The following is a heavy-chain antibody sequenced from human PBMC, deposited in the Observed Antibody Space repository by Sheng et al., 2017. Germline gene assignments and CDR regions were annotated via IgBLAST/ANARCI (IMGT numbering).Heavy chain of an antibody. V-gene: IGHV1-69*04. J-gene: IGHJ2*01. CDR2: IIPILGIA. CDR3: ARGDSSSEVPWYFDL. CDR1: GGTFVSYA. D-gene: IGHD6-13*01. Sequence: QVQLVQSGAEVKKPGSSVKVSCKASGGTFVSYAISWVRQAPGQGLEWMGGIIPILGIANYAQKFQGRVTITADKSTSTAYMELSSLRSEDTAVYYCARGDSSSEVPWYFDLWGRGTLVTVSS.